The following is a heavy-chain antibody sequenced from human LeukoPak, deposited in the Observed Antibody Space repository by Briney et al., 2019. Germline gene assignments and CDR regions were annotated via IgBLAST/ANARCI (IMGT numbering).Heavy chain of an antibody. D-gene: IGHD5-12*01. CDR3: ARASVSDPRYIRVGKDYYYYMDV. CDR2: IIPIFGTA. Sequence: ASVKVSCKASGGTFSSYAISWVRQAPGQGLEWMGGIIPIFGTANYAQKFQGRVTITADKSTSTAYMELRSLRSEDTAVYYCARASVSDPRYIRVGKDYYYYMDVWGKGTTVTISS. V-gene: IGHV1-69*06. CDR1: GGTFSSYA. J-gene: IGHJ6*03.